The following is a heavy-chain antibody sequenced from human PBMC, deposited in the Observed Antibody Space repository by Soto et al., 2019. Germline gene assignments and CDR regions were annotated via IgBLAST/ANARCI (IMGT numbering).Heavy chain of an antibody. CDR3: ARKIVVVVAATDPLEDYGMDV. V-gene: IGHV1-69*02. D-gene: IGHD2-15*01. CDR2: IIPILGIA. J-gene: IGHJ6*02. Sequence: SVKVSCKASGGTFSSYTISWVRQAPGQGLEWLGRIIPILGIANYAQKFQGRVTITADKSTSTAYMELSSLRSEDTAVYYCARKIVVVVAATDPLEDYGMDVWGQGTTVTVSS. CDR1: GGTFSSYT.